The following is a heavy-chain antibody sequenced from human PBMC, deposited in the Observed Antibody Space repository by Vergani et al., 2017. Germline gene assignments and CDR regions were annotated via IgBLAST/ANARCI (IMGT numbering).Heavy chain of an antibody. CDR1: GFTFSSYA. V-gene: IGHV3-23*01. D-gene: IGHD3-3*01. J-gene: IGHJ6*03. CDR2: ISGSGGST. CDR3: AKDINDFWSGYYYMDV. Sequence: EVQLLESGGGLVQPGGSLRLSCAASGFTFSSYAMSWVRQAPGKGLEWVSAISGSGGSTYYADSVKGRFTISRDNSKNSLYLQMNSLRAEDTALYYCAKDINDFWSGYYYMDVWGKGTTVTVSS.